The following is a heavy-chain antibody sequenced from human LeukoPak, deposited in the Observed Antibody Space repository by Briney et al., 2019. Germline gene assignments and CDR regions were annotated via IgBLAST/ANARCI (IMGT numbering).Heavy chain of an antibody. J-gene: IGHJ4*02. V-gene: IGHV4-61*02. Sequence: PSQTLSLTCTVSGGSISSGSYYWSWIRQPAGKGLERIGRIYTSGSTNYNPSLKSRVTISVDTSKNQFSLKLSSVTAADTAVYYCARGVAAASFVYWGQGTLVTVSS. CDR1: GGSISSGSYY. D-gene: IGHD6-13*01. CDR3: ARGVAAASFVY. CDR2: IYTSGST.